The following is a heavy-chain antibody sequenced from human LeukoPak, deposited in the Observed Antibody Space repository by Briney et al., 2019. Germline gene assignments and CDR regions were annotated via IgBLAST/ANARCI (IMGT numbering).Heavy chain of an antibody. CDR1: GFIFSNYW. J-gene: IGHJ4*02. CDR2: IRYDGSNK. CDR3: AKVPNFGYCGGDCYAVDY. V-gene: IGHV3-30*02. Sequence: GGSLRLSCAASGFIFSNYWMSWVRQAPGKGLEWVAFIRYDGSNKYYADSVKGRFTISRDNSKNTLYLQMNSLRAEDTAVYYCAKVPNFGYCGGDCYAVDYWGQGTLVTVSS. D-gene: IGHD2-21*01.